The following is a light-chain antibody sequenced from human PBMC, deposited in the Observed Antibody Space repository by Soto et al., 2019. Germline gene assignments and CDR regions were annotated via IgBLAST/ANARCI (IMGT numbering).Light chain of an antibody. CDR1: QSVSSY. J-gene: IGKJ3*01. Sequence: EIVLTQYPATLSLSPGERATLSCRASQSVSSYLAWYQQKPGQAPRLLIYDASNWATGIPARFSGSGSGTDFTLTISSLEPEDFAVYYCQQRSSWPHTFGPGTKVDVK. CDR3: QQRSSWPHT. V-gene: IGKV3-11*01. CDR2: DAS.